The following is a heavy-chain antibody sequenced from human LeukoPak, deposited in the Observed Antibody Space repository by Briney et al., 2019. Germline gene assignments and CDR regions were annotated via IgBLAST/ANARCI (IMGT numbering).Heavy chain of an antibody. D-gene: IGHD3-22*01. V-gene: IGHV3-23*01. CDR1: GFTLSSYA. J-gene: IGHJ4*02. CDR2: ISVSGNT. Sequence: GGSLRLSCAASGFTLSSYAMSWVRQGPGKGLEWVSAISVSGNTYHADSVKGRFTISRDSSKNTLYLQMNSLRAEDTAVYYCAKAVDWNYYDSSGRGGPFDYWGQGTLVTVSS. CDR3: AKAVDWNYYDSSGRGGPFDY.